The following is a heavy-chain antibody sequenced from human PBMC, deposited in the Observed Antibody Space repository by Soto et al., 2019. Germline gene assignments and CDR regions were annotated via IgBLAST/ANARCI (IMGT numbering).Heavy chain of an antibody. D-gene: IGHD6-6*01. V-gene: IGHV1-69*13. CDR3: ARVRREVAARTIRSDP. Sequence: GASVKVSCKASGGTFSSYAISWVRQAPGQGLEWMGGIIPIFGTANYAQKFQGRVTITADESTSTAYMELSSLRSEDTAVYYCARVRREVAARTIRSDPWGQGTLVTVSS. J-gene: IGHJ5*02. CDR1: GGTFSSYA. CDR2: IIPIFGTA.